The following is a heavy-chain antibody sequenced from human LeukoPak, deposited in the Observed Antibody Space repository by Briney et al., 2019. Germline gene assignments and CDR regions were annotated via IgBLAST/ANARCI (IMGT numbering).Heavy chain of an antibody. V-gene: IGHV3-30*02. CDR1: GVTFSSYG. D-gene: IGHD1-26*01. Sequence: GGSLRLSCAASGVTFSSYGMHWVRQAPGKGLEWVAFIRYDGSNKYYADSVKGRFTISRDNSKNTLYLQMNSLRAEDTAVYYCARGASGSYYVDYWGQGILVTVSS. CDR2: IRYDGSNK. J-gene: IGHJ4*02. CDR3: ARGASGSYYVDY.